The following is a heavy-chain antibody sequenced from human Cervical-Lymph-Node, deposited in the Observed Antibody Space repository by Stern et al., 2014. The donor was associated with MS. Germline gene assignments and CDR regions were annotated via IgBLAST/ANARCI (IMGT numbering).Heavy chain of an antibody. D-gene: IGHD6-13*01. V-gene: IGHV1-46*01. CDR1: GYAFTSYY. CDR3: ARDLGTAAVFEY. J-gene: IGHJ4*02. CDR2: INPSGGST. Sequence: VQLVQSGAEVKKPGASVKVSCKASGYAFTSYYIHCVRQHPGQVLVWMGIINPSGGSTSYAQKFQGRVTMTRDTSTSTVYMDLRSLRSEDTAVYYCARDLGTAAVFEYWGQGTLVTVSS.